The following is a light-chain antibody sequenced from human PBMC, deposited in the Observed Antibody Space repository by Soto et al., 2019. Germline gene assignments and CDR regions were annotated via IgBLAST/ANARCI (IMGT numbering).Light chain of an antibody. CDR1: QSVTSNY. CDR3: QQYGISPRT. CDR2: AAS. V-gene: IGKV3-20*01. J-gene: IGKJ1*01. Sequence: EIVLTQSPGTLSLSPGERATLSCRASQSVTSNYLAWYQLKPGQAPRLLIYAASSRATGIPDRFSGSGSGTDFALNISRLDPEDFAVYLCQQYGISPRTFGQGTKLDIK.